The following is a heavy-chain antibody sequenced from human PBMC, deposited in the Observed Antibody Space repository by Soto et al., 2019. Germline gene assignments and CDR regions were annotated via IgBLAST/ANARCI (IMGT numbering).Heavy chain of an antibody. CDR3: ARVGLYGEYGD. CDR1: GASIKSFY. CDR2: IYSSGKT. Sequence: SETLSLTCTVSGASIKSFYLSWIRQPRGKGLEWLGRIYSSGKTGISPSMRSGLTLSVDSSKNVFILRLPSVTATDTAIYFCARVGLYGEYGDWGQGSQVTVSS. D-gene: IGHD4-17*01. V-gene: IGHV4-4*07. J-gene: IGHJ4*02.